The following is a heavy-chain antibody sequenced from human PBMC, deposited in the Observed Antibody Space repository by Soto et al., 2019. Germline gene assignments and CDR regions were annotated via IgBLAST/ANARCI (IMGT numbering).Heavy chain of an antibody. D-gene: IGHD4-17*01. V-gene: IGHV3-53*04. CDR3: ARDRFYDYGDYRWFEP. CDR2: IYSGGST. J-gene: IGHJ5*02. CDR1: GFTVSSNY. Sequence: GGSLRLSCAASGFTVSSNYMSWVRQAPGKGLEWVSVIYSGGSTYYADSVKGRFTISRHNSKNTLYLQMNSLRAEDTAVYYCARDRFYDYGDYRWFEPWGQGTRVTVSS.